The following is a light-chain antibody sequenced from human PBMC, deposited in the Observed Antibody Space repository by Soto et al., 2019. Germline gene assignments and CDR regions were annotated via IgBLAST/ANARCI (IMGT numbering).Light chain of an antibody. V-gene: IGKV1-5*01. J-gene: IGKJ2*01. CDR1: QTTNTW. Sequence: DIQMTQFPSTLSASVGDRVTITCRASQTTNTWLAWYQQKPGTAPKLLIYDASSLEGGVPSRFSASGSGTEFNLTLSSLQPDDLATYYCQQYISYPYTFGQGTKVEIK. CDR2: DAS. CDR3: QQYISYPYT.